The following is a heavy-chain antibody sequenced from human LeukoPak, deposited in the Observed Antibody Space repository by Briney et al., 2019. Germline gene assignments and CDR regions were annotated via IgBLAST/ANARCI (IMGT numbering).Heavy chain of an antibody. D-gene: IGHD3-10*01. Sequence: GGSLRLSCAASGFTFSSYFMHWVRQAPGKGLEWVADIASDGSHTFYVESVKGRFTISGDNSKNTLYLQMNSLRAEDTAVYYCARVKGGYLNYFDYWGQGTLVTVSS. CDR1: GFTFSSYF. V-gene: IGHV3-30-3*01. CDR2: IASDGSHT. CDR3: ARVKGGYLNYFDY. J-gene: IGHJ4*02.